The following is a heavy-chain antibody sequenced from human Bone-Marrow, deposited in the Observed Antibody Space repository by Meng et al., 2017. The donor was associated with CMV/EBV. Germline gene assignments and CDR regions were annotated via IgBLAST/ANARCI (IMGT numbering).Heavy chain of an antibody. CDR2: IIPILGIA. CDR1: GGTFSSYA. V-gene: IGHV1-69*10. Sequence: SVKVSCKASGGTFSSYAISWVRQAPGQGLEWMGGIIPILGIANYAQKFQGRVTITADKSTSTAYMELSSLRSEDTAVYYCARVSGLTNLFDYWGQGTLVTVSS. CDR3: ARVSGLTNLFDY. J-gene: IGHJ4*02. D-gene: IGHD3-3*01.